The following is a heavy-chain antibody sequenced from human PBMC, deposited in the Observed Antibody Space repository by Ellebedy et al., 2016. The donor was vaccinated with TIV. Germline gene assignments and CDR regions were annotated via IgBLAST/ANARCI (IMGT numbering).Heavy chain of an antibody. J-gene: IGHJ4*02. V-gene: IGHV1-69*13. D-gene: IGHD5-12*01. CDR2: IIPIFGTA. CDR1: GGTFSSYA. Sequence: SVKVSXXASGGTFSSYAISWVRQAPGQGLEWMGGIIPIFGTANYAQKFQGRVTITADESTSTAYMELSRLRSDDTAVYYCARFYSGYSMGDYWGQGTLVTVSS. CDR3: ARFYSGYSMGDY.